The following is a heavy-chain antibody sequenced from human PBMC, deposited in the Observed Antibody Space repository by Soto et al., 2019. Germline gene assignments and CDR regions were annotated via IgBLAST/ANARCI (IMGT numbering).Heavy chain of an antibody. CDR2: ISYGGDNK. Sequence: QVQLVESGGGVVQPGRSLRLSCAASGFIFSDYAMHWVRQAPGKGLEWVAVISYGGDNKYYADSVRGRFAISRDNLKNTPYPQMNSLNPEDTAVYHCAKARHSTSWYGVEADFWGQGTLVTVSS. D-gene: IGHD6-13*01. V-gene: IGHV3-30*09. CDR1: GFIFSDYA. CDR3: AKARHSTSWYGVEADF. J-gene: IGHJ4*02.